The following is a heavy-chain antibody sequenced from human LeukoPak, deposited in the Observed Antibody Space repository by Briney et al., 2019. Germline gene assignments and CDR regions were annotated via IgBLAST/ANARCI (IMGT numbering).Heavy chain of an antibody. CDR2: IIPIFDTA. Sequence: ASVKVSCKASGGTFSNYAISWVRQAHGQGLEWMGGIIPIFDTATYAQKFQGRVTMTRDTSTSTVNMELSSLRSEDTAVYYCARGGAYSSGSNDYWGQGTLVTVSS. CDR3: ARGGAYSSGSNDY. CDR1: GGTFSNYA. D-gene: IGHD6-19*01. V-gene: IGHV1-69*05. J-gene: IGHJ4*02.